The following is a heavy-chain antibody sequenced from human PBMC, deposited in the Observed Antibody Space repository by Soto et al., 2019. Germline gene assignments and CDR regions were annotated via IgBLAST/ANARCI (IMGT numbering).Heavy chain of an antibody. CDR2: INAGNGNT. CDR3: ARPSRYNKAYYYYGMDV. J-gene: IGHJ6*02. Sequence: ASVKVSCKASGYTFTSYAMHWARQAPGQRLEWMGWINAGNGNTKYSQKFQGRVTITRDTSASTAYMELSSLRSEDTAVYYCARPSRYNKAYYYYGMDVWGQGTTVTVSS. CDR1: GYTFTSYA. V-gene: IGHV1-3*01. D-gene: IGHD1-20*01.